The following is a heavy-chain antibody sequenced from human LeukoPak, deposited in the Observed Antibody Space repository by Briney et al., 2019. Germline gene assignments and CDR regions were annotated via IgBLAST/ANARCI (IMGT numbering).Heavy chain of an antibody. CDR2: IYYSGST. CDR1: GGSISSSSYY. D-gene: IGHD5-12*01. V-gene: IGHV4-39*07. Sequence: SETLSLTCTVSGGSISSSSYYWGWIRQPPGKGLEWIGSIYYSGSTYYNPSLKSRVTISVDTSKNQFSLKLSSVTAADTAVYYCAREGGWLRAFDYWGQGTLVTVSP. J-gene: IGHJ4*02. CDR3: AREGGWLRAFDY.